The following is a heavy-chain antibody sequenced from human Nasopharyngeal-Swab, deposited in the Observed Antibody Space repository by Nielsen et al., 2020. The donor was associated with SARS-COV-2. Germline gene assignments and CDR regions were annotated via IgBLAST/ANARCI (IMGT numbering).Heavy chain of an antibody. V-gene: IGHV3-7*01. CDR1: GLSISGYW. CDR3: ARTRYCSSGSCYMDV. D-gene: IGHD2-15*01. Sequence: GGSLRLSCAASGLSISGYWMSWVRQAPGKGLEWVANINQDGSEEYYVASVKGRFTISRDNAKKTLYLQMNSLRAEDTAVYNCARTRYCSSGSCYMDVWGKGTTVTVSS. J-gene: IGHJ6*03. CDR2: INQDGSEE.